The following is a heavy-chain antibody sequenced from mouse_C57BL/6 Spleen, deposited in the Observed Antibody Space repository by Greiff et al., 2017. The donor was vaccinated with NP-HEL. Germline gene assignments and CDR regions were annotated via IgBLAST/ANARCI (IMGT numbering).Heavy chain of an antibody. J-gene: IGHJ4*01. Sequence: VQLQQPGAELVMPGASVKLSCKASGYTFTSYWMHWVKQRPGQGLEWIGEIDPSDSYTNYNQKFKGKSTLTVDKSSSTAYMQLSSLTSEDSAVYYCARWITTGAMDYWGQGTSVTVSS. CDR2: IDPSDSYT. V-gene: IGHV1-69*01. D-gene: IGHD1-1*01. CDR1: GYTFTSYW. CDR3: ARWITTGAMDY.